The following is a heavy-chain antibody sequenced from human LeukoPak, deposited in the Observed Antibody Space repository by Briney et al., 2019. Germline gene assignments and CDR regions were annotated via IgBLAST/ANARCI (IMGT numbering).Heavy chain of an antibody. CDR2: IYSAST. J-gene: IGHJ4*02. CDR3: ARGYSTSWTYYLDH. CDR1: DGGITGYY. Sequence: SETLSLTCSVSDGGITGYYWGWIRQPPGKGLEWIGHIYSASTNYNPSLKSRVTISLDTSKNPFSLRLNSVTAADTAVYYCARGYSTSWTYYLDHWGQGALVTVSS. V-gene: IGHV4-59*01. D-gene: IGHD6-13*01.